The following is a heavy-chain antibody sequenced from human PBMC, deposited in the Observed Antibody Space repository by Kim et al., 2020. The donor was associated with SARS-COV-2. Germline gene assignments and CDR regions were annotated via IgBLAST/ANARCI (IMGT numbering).Heavy chain of an antibody. J-gene: IGHJ4*02. Sequence: VKGRFTISRDNSKNTLYLQMNSLRAEDTAVYYCAKGSGSYYNVRELMFDYWGQGTLVTVSS. V-gene: IGHV3-30*02. D-gene: IGHD3-10*01. CDR3: AKGSGSYYNVRELMFDY.